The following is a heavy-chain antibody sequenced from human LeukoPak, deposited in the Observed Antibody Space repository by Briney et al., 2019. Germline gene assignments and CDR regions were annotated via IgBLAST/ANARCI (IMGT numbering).Heavy chain of an antibody. J-gene: IGHJ6*03. CDR1: GFTFSSYS. Sequence: KPGGSLRLSCAASGFTFSSYSMNWVRQAPGKGLEWVSSISSSSSYIYYADSVKGRFTISRDNAKNSLYLQMNSLRAEDTAVYYCARALDEEGWYGYYYYYMDVWGKGTTVTVSS. V-gene: IGHV3-21*01. CDR2: ISSSSSYI. D-gene: IGHD6-19*01. CDR3: ARALDEEGWYGYYYYYMDV.